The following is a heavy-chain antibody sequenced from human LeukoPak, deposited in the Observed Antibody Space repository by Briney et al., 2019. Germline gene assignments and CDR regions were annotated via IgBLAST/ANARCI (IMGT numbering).Heavy chain of an antibody. D-gene: IGHD6-19*01. V-gene: IGHV3-21*01. CDR3: SCGASSGWYVPYYFDY. CDR1: GFTFSSYT. J-gene: IGHJ4*02. CDR2: ISGSGSYI. Sequence: PGGSLRLSCAASGFTFSSYTMNWVRQAPGKGLEWVSSISGSGSYIYYADSVKGRFTISRDNAKNSLYLQMNSLRGEDTAVSYCSCGASSGWYVPYYFDYWGQGTLVTVSS.